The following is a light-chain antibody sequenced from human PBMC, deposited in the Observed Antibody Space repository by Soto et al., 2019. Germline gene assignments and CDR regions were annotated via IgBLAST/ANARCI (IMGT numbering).Light chain of an antibody. J-gene: IGKJ1*01. V-gene: IGKV3-11*01. CDR3: RQRYDWPLT. CDR1: QSVSSY. Sequence: EIVLTQSPATLSLSPGERATLSCRASQSVSSYLAWYQHKPGQAPRLLIYDASNRATGIPARFSGSGSGTDISPTIISRLQPEVAVEYYRQRYDWPLTFGQGTKVDIK. CDR2: DAS.